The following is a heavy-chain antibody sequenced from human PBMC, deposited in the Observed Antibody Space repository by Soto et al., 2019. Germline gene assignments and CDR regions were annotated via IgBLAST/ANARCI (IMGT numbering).Heavy chain of an antibody. V-gene: IGHV3-66*01. CDR3: AREIPIAVAGTNGFDY. CDR2: IYSGGST. CDR1: GFTVSSNY. D-gene: IGHD6-19*01. J-gene: IGHJ4*02. Sequence: EVQLVESGGGLVQPGGSLRLSCAASGFTVSSNYMSWVRQAPGKGLEWVSVIYSGGSTYYADSVKGRFTISRDNSKNTLYLQMNSLRAEDTAVYYCAREIPIAVAGTNGFDYWGQGTLVTVSS.